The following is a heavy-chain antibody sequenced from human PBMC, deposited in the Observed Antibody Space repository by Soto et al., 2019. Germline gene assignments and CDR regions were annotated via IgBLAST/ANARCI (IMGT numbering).Heavy chain of an antibody. J-gene: IGHJ6*02. V-gene: IGHV3-30*03. CDR1: GFTLNNYA. CDR2: ISYDGSKK. Sequence: QVQLVESGGGVVQPGRSLRLSCAASGFTLNNYAMHWVRQAPGKGLEWVAVISYDGSKKYYGDSVKGRFTISRDNSKNTLNLQMNSLRGEDTAVYYCATDRGSILLFYYSMDVWGQGTTVTVSS. CDR3: ATDRGSILLFYYSMDV. D-gene: IGHD2-21*01.